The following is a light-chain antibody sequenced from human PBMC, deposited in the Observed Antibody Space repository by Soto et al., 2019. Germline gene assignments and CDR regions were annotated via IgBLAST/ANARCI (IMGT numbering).Light chain of an antibody. Sequence: QSALAQPSSVSGSPGQSITISCTGTSTDVGGYNYVSWYQHHPGKGPKLIIYEVSNRPSGVSHRFSGSKSGNKASLIISNLEAEDESDYYCGSYTSTDTPFVFGTGTKVTVL. CDR2: EVS. V-gene: IGLV2-14*01. CDR3: GSYTSTDTPFV. CDR1: STDVGGYNY. J-gene: IGLJ1*01.